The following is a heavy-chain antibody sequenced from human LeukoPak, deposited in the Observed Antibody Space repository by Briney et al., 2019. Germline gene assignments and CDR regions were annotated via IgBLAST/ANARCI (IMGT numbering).Heavy chain of an antibody. Sequence: ASVKVSCKAPGGTFSSYAISWVRQAPGQGLEWMGRIIPILGIANYAQKFQGRVTITADKSTSTAYMELSSLRSEDTAVYYCARNIEYSSPVYYYYGMDVWGQGTTVTVSS. CDR2: IIPILGIA. J-gene: IGHJ6*02. CDR1: GGTFSSYA. CDR3: ARNIEYSSPVYYYYGMDV. D-gene: IGHD6-6*01. V-gene: IGHV1-69*04.